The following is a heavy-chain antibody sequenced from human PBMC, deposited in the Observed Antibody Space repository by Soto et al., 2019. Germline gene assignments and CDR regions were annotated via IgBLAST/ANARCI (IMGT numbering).Heavy chain of an antibody. V-gene: IGHV3-48*02. CDR1: GFTFTSHG. CDR2: ITSGSSSK. D-gene: IGHD2-2*01. Sequence: EVQLVESGGGLVQPGGSLRLSCAGSGFTFTSHGMNWVRQAPGKGLEWVSHITSGSSSKYYADSVKGRFTISRDNAKKSVYLQMNSLRDEDTAVYYRVRDLGCISTSCHAHFDFWGQGTLVTVSS. J-gene: IGHJ4*02. CDR3: VRDLGCISTSCHAHFDF.